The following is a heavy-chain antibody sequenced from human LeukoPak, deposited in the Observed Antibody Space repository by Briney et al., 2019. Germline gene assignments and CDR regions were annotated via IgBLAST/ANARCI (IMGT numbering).Heavy chain of an antibody. CDR2: ISSSGGNT. J-gene: IGHJ4*02. Sequence: GGSLRLSCAASGFTFSSYAMTWVRQGPGKGLEWVSTISSSGGNTYTADSVKGRFTISRDNSKNTLYLQRNSLRAEDTAVYYCARRAASSGYYFDQWGQGTLVTVSS. CDR3: ARRAASSGYYFDQ. V-gene: IGHV3-23*01. D-gene: IGHD6-19*01. CDR1: GFTFSSYA.